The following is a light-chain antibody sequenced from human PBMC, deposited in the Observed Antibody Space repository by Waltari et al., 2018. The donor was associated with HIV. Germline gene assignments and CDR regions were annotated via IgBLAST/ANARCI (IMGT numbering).Light chain of an antibody. CDR2: EVS. Sequence: QSALTQPASVSGSPGQSITISCTGTRSDVGSYNLFSWYQQYPGKAPKLMISEVSKRPSGVSNRFSGSKSGNTASLTISGLQAEDEADYYCCSYAGSSTFVFGTGTKVTVL. V-gene: IGLV2-23*02. J-gene: IGLJ1*01. CDR3: CSYAGSSTFV. CDR1: RSDVGSYNL.